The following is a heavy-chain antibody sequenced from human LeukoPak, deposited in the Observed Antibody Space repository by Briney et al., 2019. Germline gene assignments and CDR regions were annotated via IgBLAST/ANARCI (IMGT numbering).Heavy chain of an antibody. CDR1: GGTFSSYA. CDR3: ARESLTDLYYYGSGSSLDY. J-gene: IGHJ4*02. V-gene: IGHV1-69*01. Sequence: GSSVKVSCKASGGTFSSYAISWVRQAPGQGLEWMGGIIPIFGTANYAQKFQGRVTITADESTSTARMELSSLRSEDTAVYYCARESLTDLYYYGSGSSLDYWGQGTLVTVSS. D-gene: IGHD3-10*01. CDR2: IIPIFGTA.